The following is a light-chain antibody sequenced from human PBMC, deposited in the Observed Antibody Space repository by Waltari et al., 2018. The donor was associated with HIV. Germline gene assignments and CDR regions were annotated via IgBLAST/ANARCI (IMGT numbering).Light chain of an antibody. CDR3: CSYAGNFIYV. CDR1: SRDIGIYNY. V-gene: IGLV2-11*01. Sequence: QSALTQPRPVSGSPGHSVTISCTGTSRDIGIYNYVSWYPQHPGKAPNLVSSAVTRRPSGVPDRFSGSKSGNTASLTISGLQADDEADYYCCSYAGNFIYVFGTGTKVTVL. CDR2: AVT. J-gene: IGLJ1*01.